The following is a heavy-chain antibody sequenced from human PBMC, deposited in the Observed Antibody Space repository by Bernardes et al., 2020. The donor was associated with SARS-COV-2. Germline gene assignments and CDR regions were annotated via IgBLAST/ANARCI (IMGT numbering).Heavy chain of an antibody. CDR1: GYSFITYG. J-gene: IGHJ6*02. D-gene: IGHD5-18*01. CDR2: IRAYNGNT. Sequence: ASMKVSCKASGYSFITYGINWVRQAPGQGLEWMGWIRAYNGNTNYAQGLQGRVTMTTDTSTSTAYMELRSLRSDDTAVYYCATRGHSSASCCGMDVGGQGTTVTVSS. CDR3: ATRGHSSASCCGMDV. V-gene: IGHV1-18*04.